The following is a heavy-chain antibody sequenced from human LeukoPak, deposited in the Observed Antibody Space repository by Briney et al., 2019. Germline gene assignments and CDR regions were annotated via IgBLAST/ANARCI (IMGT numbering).Heavy chain of an antibody. J-gene: IGHJ4*02. Sequence: ASVKVSCKASGYTFTGYYMHWVRQAPGQGLEWMRRINPNSGGTNYAQKFQGRVTMTRDTSISTAYMELSRLRSDDTAVYYCARGNSYYDTSGYYLYYFDYWGQGTLVTVSS. CDR1: GYTFTGYY. V-gene: IGHV1-2*06. CDR3: ARGNSYYDTSGYYLYYFDY. CDR2: INPNSGGT. D-gene: IGHD3-22*01.